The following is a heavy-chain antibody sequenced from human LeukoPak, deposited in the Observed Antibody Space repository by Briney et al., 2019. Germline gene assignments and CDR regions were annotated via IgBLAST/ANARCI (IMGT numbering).Heavy chain of an antibody. CDR3: ARRSVVVVVAAHDAFDI. CDR2: IIPIFGTA. J-gene: IGHJ3*02. Sequence: ASVKVSCKASGGTFSSYVISWVRQAPGQGLEWMGGIIPIFGTANYAQKFHSSVTITADKSTSAAYMELSSLRSEDTAVYNCARRSVVVVVAAHDAFDIWGQGTMVTVSS. D-gene: IGHD2-15*01. CDR1: GGTFSSYV. V-gene: IGHV1-69*06.